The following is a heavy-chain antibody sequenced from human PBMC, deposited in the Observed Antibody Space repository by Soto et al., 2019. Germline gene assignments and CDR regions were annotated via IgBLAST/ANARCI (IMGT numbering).Heavy chain of an antibody. V-gene: IGHV4-59*01. J-gene: IGHJ6*03. Sequence: SETLSLTCTVSGGSISSYYWSWIRQPPGKGLEWIGYIYYSGGTNYNPSLKSRVTISVDTSKNQFSLKLSSVTAADTAVYYCARENFCYYMDVWGKGTTVTVSS. CDR1: GGSISSYY. CDR2: IYYSGGT. CDR3: ARENFCYYMDV.